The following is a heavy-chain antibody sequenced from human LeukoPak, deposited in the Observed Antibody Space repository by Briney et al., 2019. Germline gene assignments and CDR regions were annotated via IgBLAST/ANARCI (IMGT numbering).Heavy chain of an antibody. D-gene: IGHD1-26*01. V-gene: IGHV1-69*06. CDR2: IIPIFGTA. Sequence: SVKVSCKASGGTFSSYAISWVRQAPGQGLEWMGGIIPIFGTANYAQKFQGRVTITADKSTSTAYMELSSLRSEDTAVYYCARGWMGATFSYFDYWGQGTLVTVSS. CDR1: GGTFSSYA. J-gene: IGHJ4*02. CDR3: ARGWMGATFSYFDY.